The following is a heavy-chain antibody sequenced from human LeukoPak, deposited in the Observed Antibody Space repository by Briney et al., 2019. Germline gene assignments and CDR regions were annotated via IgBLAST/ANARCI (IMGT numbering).Heavy chain of an antibody. J-gene: IGHJ6*03. CDR3: ARGSLYYYYMDV. CDR2: TIPIFGTA. V-gene: IGHV1-69*05. Sequence: SVKVSCKASGGTFSSYAISWVRQAPGQGLEWMGGTIPIFGTANYAQKFQGRVTITTDESTSTAYMELSSLRSEDTAVYYCARGSLYYYYMDVWGKGTTVTVSS. CDR1: GGTFSSYA.